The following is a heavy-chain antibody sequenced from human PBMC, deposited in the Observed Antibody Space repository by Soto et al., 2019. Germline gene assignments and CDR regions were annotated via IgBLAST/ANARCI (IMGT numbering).Heavy chain of an antibody. Sequence: RLSCAASGFTFSSYAMHWVRQAPGKGLEWVAVISYDGSNKYYADSVKGRFTISRDNSKNTLYLQMNSLRAEDTAVYYCARDRSTRSIFDYWGQGTLVTVSS. D-gene: IGHD2-2*01. V-gene: IGHV3-30-3*01. J-gene: IGHJ4*02. CDR2: ISYDGSNK. CDR3: ARDRSTRSIFDY. CDR1: GFTFSSYA.